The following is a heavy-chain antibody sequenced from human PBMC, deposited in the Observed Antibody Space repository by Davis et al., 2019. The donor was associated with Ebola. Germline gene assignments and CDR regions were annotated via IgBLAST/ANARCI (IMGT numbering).Heavy chain of an antibody. CDR1: GFTFSSYD. CDR2: IGTAGDT. CDR3: ARDIGRQNDLGLFDY. D-gene: IGHD3-3*01. V-gene: IGHV3-13*01. J-gene: IGHJ4*02. Sequence: GESLKISCAASGFTFSSYDMHWVRQATGKGLEWVSAIGTAGDTYYPGSVKGRFTISRENAKNSLYLQMNSLRAEDTALYYCARDIGRQNDLGLFDYWGQGTLVAVSS.